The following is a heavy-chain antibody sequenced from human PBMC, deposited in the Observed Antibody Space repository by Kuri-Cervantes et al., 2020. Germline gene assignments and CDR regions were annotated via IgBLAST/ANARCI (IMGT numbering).Heavy chain of an antibody. V-gene: IGHV3-11*04. CDR1: GFTFSDYY. Sequence: GGSLRLSCAASGFTFSDYYMSWIRQAPGKGLEWVSYISSSGSTIYYADSVKGRFTISRDNAKNSLYLQMNSLRAEDTAVYYCARDTHSSGWFYYFDYWGQGTLVTVSS. CDR3: ARDTHSSGWFYYFDY. J-gene: IGHJ4*02. CDR2: ISSSGSTI. D-gene: IGHD6-19*01.